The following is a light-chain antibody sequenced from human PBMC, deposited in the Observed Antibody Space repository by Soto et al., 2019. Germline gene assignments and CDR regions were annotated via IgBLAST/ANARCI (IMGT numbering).Light chain of an antibody. CDR3: SSYSRSLNYV. J-gene: IGLJ1*01. V-gene: IGLV2-8*01. CDR1: NNDIGGHTY. Sequence: ALTQPPSASGSPGQSVTISCTGTNNDIGGHTYVSWYQRLPGKAPKLLIYEVNKRPSGIPDRFSGSKSGNTASLTVSGLQPEDEAEYFCSSYSRSLNYVFGTGTKVTVL. CDR2: EVN.